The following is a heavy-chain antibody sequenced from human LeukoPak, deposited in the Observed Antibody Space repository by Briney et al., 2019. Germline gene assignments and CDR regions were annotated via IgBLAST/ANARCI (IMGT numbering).Heavy chain of an antibody. Sequence: GGSLRLSCAASGFTFSSYSMNWVRQAPGKGLEWVSSISSSSSYIYYADSVKGRFTISRDNAKNSLYLQITSLRAEDTAVYYCAREGRIAAAGAYDYWGQGTLVTVSS. V-gene: IGHV3-21*01. CDR2: ISSSSSYI. J-gene: IGHJ4*02. D-gene: IGHD6-13*01. CDR3: AREGRIAAAGAYDY. CDR1: GFTFSSYS.